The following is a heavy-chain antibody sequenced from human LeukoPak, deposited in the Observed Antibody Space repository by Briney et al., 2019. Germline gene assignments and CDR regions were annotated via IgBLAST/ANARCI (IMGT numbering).Heavy chain of an antibody. J-gene: IGHJ4*02. CDR1: GFTFSSYA. CDR2: ISGSGGST. Sequence: GGSLRLSCAASGFTFSSYAMSWVRQAPGKGLEWVSAISGSGGSTYYADSVKGRFTISRDNSKNTLYLQMNSRRAEDTAVYYCAKDHSWPPYFDYWGQGTLVTVSS. CDR3: AKDHSWPPYFDY. V-gene: IGHV3-23*01.